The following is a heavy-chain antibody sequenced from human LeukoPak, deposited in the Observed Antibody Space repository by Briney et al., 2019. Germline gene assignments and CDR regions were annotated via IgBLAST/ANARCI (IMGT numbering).Heavy chain of an antibody. J-gene: IGHJ4*02. CDR2: IYHSGST. D-gene: IGHD3-10*01. V-gene: IGHV4-30-2*01. Sequence: SETLSLTCAVSGGSISSGGYSWRWIRQPPGKGLEWIGYIYHSGSTYYNPSLKSRVTISVDRSKNQFSLKLSSVTAADTAVYYCASGSGHYYGSGSHFFDYWGQGTLVTVSS. CDR3: ASGSGHYYGSGSHFFDY. CDR1: GGSISSGGYS.